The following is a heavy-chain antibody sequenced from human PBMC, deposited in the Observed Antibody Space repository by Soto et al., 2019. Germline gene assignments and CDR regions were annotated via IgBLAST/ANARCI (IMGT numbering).Heavy chain of an antibody. Sequence: GESLKISCKGSGYSFTSYWIGWVRQMPVKGLEWMGTIYPGDSDTRYSPSSQGQVTISADXSISTAYVLWSSLKASGSAMYDYARSWMTLLNDAFDIWGQGTMFTVS. CDR2: IYPGDSDT. V-gene: IGHV5-51*01. J-gene: IGHJ3*02. D-gene: IGHD2-2*03. CDR3: ARSWMTLLNDAFDI. CDR1: GYSFTSYW.